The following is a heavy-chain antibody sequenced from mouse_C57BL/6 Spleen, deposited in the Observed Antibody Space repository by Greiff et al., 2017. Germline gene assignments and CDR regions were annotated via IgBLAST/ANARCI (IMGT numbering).Heavy chain of an antibody. CDR2: IWSDGST. V-gene: IGHV2-6-1*01. CDR1: GFSLTSSG. CDR3: ARHLRDAMDY. J-gene: IGHJ4*01. Sequence: VKVEESGPGLVAPSQSLSITCTVSGFSLTSSGVHWVRQPPGKGLEWLVVIWSDGSTTYNSALKSRLSISKDNSKSQVFLKRNSLQTDDTAMYYCARHLRDAMDYWGQGTSVTVSS.